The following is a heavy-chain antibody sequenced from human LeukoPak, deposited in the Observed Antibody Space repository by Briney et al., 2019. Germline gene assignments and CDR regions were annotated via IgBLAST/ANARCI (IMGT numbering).Heavy chain of an antibody. CDR1: GFTFSSYS. D-gene: IGHD6-6*01. V-gene: IGHV3-21*01. J-gene: IGHJ6*02. Sequence: PGGSLRLSCAASGFTFSSYSMNWVRQAPGKGLEWVSSISSSSSYIYYADSVKGRFTISRDNAKNSLYLQMNSLRAEDTAVYYCARGIAARPFWSYGMDVWGQGTTVTVSS. CDR2: ISSSSSYI. CDR3: ARGIAARPFWSYGMDV.